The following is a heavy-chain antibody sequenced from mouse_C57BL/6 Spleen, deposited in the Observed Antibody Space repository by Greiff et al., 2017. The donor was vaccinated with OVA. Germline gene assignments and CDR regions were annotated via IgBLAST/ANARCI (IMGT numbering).Heavy chain of an antibody. CDR3: ARIDDGYYVDFDY. CDR1: GFNIKNTY. CDR2: IDPANGNT. V-gene: IGHV14-3*01. Sequence: VQLKESVAELVRPGASVKLSCTASGFNIKNTYMHWVKQRPEQGLEWIGRIDPANGNTKYAPKFQGKATITADTSSNTAYLQLSSLTSEDTAIYYCARIDDGYYVDFDYWGQGTTLTVSS. J-gene: IGHJ2*01. D-gene: IGHD2-3*01.